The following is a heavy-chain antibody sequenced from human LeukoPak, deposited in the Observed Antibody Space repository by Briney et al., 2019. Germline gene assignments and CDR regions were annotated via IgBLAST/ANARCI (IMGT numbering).Heavy chain of an antibody. CDR3: AREAPTGIDY. D-gene: IGHD1-14*01. CDR1: GASITTLF. CDR2: IYSSGST. V-gene: IGHV4-59*11. Sequence: SETLSLTCTVSGASITTLFWTWIRQPPGKGLEWIGYIYSSGSTNYNPSLKSRVTISVDTSKNQFSLRLSSVTTADTAMYYCAREAPTGIDYWGQGTPVTVSS. J-gene: IGHJ4*02.